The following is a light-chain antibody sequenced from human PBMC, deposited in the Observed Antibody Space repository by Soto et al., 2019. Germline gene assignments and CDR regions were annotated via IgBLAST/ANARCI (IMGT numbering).Light chain of an antibody. Sequence: DIQMTQSPSNLSASVGDRVTITCRASQSISIWLAWYQQKPGKAPKLLIYKASSLESGVPSRFSGSGSGTEFTLTISSLQTDDFATYYCQQYNSYWTFGQGTKVEIK. J-gene: IGKJ1*01. CDR2: KAS. V-gene: IGKV1-5*03. CDR3: QQYNSYWT. CDR1: QSISIW.